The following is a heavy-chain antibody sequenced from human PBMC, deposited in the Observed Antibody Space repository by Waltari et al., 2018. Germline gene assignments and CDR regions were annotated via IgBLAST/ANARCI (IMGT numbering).Heavy chain of an antibody. CDR2: IYYSGST. CDR1: GGSVSRSSYY. D-gene: IGHD1-20*01. CDR3: ARRITGGRGPFDS. Sequence: QLQLQESGPGLVKPSETLSLTCNVSGGSVSRSSYYWGWIPQPPGKGLGWIGGIYYSGSTYYNPSLKSRVTISVDTSKNQFSLKLTSVTAADTAVYYCARRITGGRGPFDSWGQGTLVIVSS. V-gene: IGHV4-39*01. J-gene: IGHJ4*02.